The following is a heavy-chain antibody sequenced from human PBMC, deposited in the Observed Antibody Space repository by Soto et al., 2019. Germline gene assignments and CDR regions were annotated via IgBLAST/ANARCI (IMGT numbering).Heavy chain of an antibody. CDR3: AKHDFWTLYNTGLDS. D-gene: IGHD3-3*01. J-gene: IGHJ4*02. Sequence: PGGSLRLSCSASGFTFTSYAMSWVRQAPGKGLEWVSGISVSGGDTKSADSVKGRFTISRDNFKNMLYLQMNSLRAEDTAVYYCAKHDFWTLYNTGLDSWGQGTLVTVSS. CDR1: GFTFTSYA. V-gene: IGHV3-23*01. CDR2: ISVSGGDT.